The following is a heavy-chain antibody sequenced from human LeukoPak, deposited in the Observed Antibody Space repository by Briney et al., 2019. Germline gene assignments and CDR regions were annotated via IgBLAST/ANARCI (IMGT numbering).Heavy chain of an antibody. CDR2: IIPILGIA. J-gene: IGHJ4*02. CDR1: GGTFSSYA. CDR3: ARDLGYDSSGYYSDY. D-gene: IGHD3-22*01. Sequence: SVKVSCKASGGTFSSYAISWVRQAPGQGLEWMGRIIPILGIANYAQKFQGRVTITADKSTSTAYMELSSLRSEDTAVHYCARDLGYDSSGYYSDYWGQGTLVTVSS. V-gene: IGHV1-69*04.